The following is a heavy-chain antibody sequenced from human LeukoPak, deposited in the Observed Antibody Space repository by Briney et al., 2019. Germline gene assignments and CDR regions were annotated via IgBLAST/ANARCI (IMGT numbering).Heavy chain of an antibody. CDR1: GYTFTSYG. V-gene: IGHV1-18*01. CDR3: AREVPTYYYDSTTPRYFDY. CDR2: ISAYNGST. J-gene: IGHJ4*02. D-gene: IGHD3-22*01. Sequence: GASVKVSCKASGYTFTSYGISWVRQAPGQGLEWMGWISAYNGSTNYAQKLQGRVTMTTDTSTSTAYMELRSLRSDDTAVYYCAREVPTYYYDSTTPRYFDYWGQGTLVTVSS.